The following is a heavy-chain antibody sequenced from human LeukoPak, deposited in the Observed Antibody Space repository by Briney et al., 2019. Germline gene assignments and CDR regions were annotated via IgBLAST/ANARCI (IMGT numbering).Heavy chain of an antibody. CDR1: GFTFSSYS. D-gene: IGHD3-22*01. Sequence: PGGSLRLSCAASGFTFSSYSMNWVRQAPGKGLEWVSSISSSSSYIYYADSVKGRFTISRDNAKNSLYLQMNSLRAEDTAVYYCARDSRTAAYYYDSSGSQWGQGTLVTVSS. CDR2: ISSSSSYI. V-gene: IGHV3-21*01. CDR3: ARDSRTAAYYYDSSGSQ. J-gene: IGHJ4*02.